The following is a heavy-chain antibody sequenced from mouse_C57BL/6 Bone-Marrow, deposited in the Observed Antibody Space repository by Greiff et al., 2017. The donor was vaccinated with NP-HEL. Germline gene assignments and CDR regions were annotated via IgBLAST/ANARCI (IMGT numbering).Heavy chain of an antibody. CDR3: ARETTVGPYYFDY. J-gene: IGHJ2*01. CDR2: IDPSDSYT. Sequence: VHLQQPGAELVMPGASVKLSCKASGYTFTSYWMHWVKQRPGQGLEWIGEIDPSDSYTNYNQKFKGKSTLTVDKSSSTAYMQLSSLTSEDSAVYYCARETTVGPYYFDYWGQGTTLTVSS. V-gene: IGHV1-69*01. D-gene: IGHD1-1*01. CDR1: GYTFTSYW.